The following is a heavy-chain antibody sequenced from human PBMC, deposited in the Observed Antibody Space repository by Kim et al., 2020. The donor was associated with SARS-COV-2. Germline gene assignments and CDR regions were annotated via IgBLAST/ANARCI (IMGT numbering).Heavy chain of an antibody. V-gene: IGHV3-21*01. CDR2: ISSSSTYI. CDR1: GFTFSTYS. J-gene: IGHJ4*02. CDR3: TRGGPSSWYVDY. Sequence: GGSLRLSCAASGFTFSTYSMNWVRQAPGKGLEWVSSISSSSTYIYYADSLKGRFTISRDNAKNSLYLQMNSLRADDTAVYYCTRGGPSSWYVDYWGQGTLVTVSS. D-gene: IGHD6-13*01.